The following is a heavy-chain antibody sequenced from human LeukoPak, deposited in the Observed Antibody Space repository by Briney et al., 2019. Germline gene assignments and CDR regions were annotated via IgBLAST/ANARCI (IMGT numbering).Heavy chain of an antibody. CDR3: ASTMTTVVTLVAFDI. Sequence: SETLSLTCTVSGGSISSSSYYWGWIRQPPGKGLEWIGSIYYSGSTYYNPSLKSRVTISVDTSKNQFSLKLSSVTAADTAVYYCASTMTTVVTLVAFDIWGQGTMVTVSS. V-gene: IGHV4-39*07. D-gene: IGHD4-23*01. J-gene: IGHJ3*02. CDR2: IYYSGST. CDR1: GGSISSSSYY.